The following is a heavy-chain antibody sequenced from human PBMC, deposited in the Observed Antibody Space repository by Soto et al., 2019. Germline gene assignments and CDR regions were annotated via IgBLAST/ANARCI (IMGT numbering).Heavy chain of an antibody. CDR3: ARDRGIAAQLLGAFDI. Sequence: QVQLVESGGGLVKHGGSLRLSCAASGFTFSDYYMSWIRQTPGKGLEWVSYISSSGSTIYYAASVKGRFTISRDNAKNSLYLQMNSVRADDTAVYYCARDRGIAAQLLGAFDIWGQGTMVTVSS. D-gene: IGHD6-6*01. CDR1: GFTFSDYY. J-gene: IGHJ3*02. CDR2: ISSSGSTI. V-gene: IGHV3-11*01.